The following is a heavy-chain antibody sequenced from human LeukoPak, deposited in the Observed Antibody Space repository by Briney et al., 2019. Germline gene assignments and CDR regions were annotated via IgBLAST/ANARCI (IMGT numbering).Heavy chain of an antibody. J-gene: IGHJ3*02. V-gene: IGHV4-31*03. Sequence: SETLSLTCTVSGGSISSGGYYWSWIRQHPGKGLEWIGYIYYSGSTYYNPSLKSRVTISVDTSKNQFSLKLSSVTAADTAVHYCARVLSYAFDIWGQGTMVTVSS. CDR3: ARVLSYAFDI. D-gene: IGHD2-15*01. CDR1: GGSISSGGYY. CDR2: IYYSGST.